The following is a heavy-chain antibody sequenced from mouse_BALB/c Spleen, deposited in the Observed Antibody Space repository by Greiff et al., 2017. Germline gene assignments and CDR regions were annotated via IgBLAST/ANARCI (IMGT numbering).Heavy chain of an antibody. CDR2: ISSGSSTI. V-gene: IGHV5-17*02. J-gene: IGHJ4*01. Sequence: EVMLVESGGGLVQPGGSRKLSCAASGFTFSSFGMHWVRQAPEKGLEWVAYISSGSSTIYYADTVKGRFTISRDNPKNTLFLQMTSLRSEDTAMYYCARRLMDYWGQGTSVTVSS. CDR3: ARRLMDY. CDR1: GFTFSSFG.